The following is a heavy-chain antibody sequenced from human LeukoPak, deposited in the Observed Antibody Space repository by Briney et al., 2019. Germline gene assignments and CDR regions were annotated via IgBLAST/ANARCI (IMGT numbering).Heavy chain of an antibody. J-gene: IGHJ6*03. CDR3: ARYCSSTSCSEDFYYMDV. D-gene: IGHD2-2*01. V-gene: IGHV3-21*01. Sequence: GGSLSLSCSASGFTFSGYSMNWVRQAPGKGLEWVSSISFSSSYIYYADSVKGRSSISRDNAKNSLYLQMNSLRAEDTAVYYCARYCSSTSCSEDFYYMDVWGKGTTVTVSS. CDR2: ISFSSSYI. CDR1: GFTFSGYS.